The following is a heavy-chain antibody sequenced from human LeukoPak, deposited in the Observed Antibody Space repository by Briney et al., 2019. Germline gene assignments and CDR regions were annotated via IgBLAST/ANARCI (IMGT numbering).Heavy chain of an antibody. CDR3: AGDSLSPPQGDS. V-gene: IGHV3-53*01. CDR2: IYSNGDT. D-gene: IGHD2/OR15-2a*01. Sequence: GGSLRLSCAASGFTVSSSYMSWVRQAPGKGLEWVSVIYSNGDTYYPESVKGRFTISRDNSKNTLYLQMRSLRAEDTAVYYCAGDSLSPPQGDSWGQGTLVTVSS. CDR1: GFTVSSSY. J-gene: IGHJ4*02.